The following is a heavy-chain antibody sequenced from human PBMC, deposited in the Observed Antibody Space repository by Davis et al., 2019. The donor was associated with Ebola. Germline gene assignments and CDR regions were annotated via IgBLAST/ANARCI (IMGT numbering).Heavy chain of an antibody. CDR2: IGTSTSTI. CDR1: GFIFSSYS. J-gene: IGHJ4*02. V-gene: IGHV3-48*02. CDR3: ARHDDY. Sequence: GGSLRLSCAASGFIFSSYSMNWVRQAPGKGLEWVSYIGTSTSTIYYADSVKGRFTISRDNDKNSLYLQMNSLRDEDTAVYYCARHDDYWGQGTLVTVSS.